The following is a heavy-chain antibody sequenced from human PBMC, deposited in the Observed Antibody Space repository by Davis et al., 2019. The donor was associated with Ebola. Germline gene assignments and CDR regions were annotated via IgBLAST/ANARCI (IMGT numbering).Heavy chain of an antibody. CDR2: ISYDGSNK. V-gene: IGHV3-30*03. CDR1: GFTFSSYG. J-gene: IGHJ4*02. Sequence: GESLKISCAASGFTFSSYGMHWVRQAPGKGLEWVAVISYDGSNKYYADSVKGRFTISRDNSKNTLYLQMNSLRAEDTAVYYCARWGYCSGGSCYYFDYWGQGTLVTVSS. D-gene: IGHD2-15*01. CDR3: ARWGYCSGGSCYYFDY.